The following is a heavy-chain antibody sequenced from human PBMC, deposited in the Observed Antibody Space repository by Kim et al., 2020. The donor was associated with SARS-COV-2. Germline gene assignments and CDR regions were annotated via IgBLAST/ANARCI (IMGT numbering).Heavy chain of an antibody. D-gene: IGHD2-21*01. Sequence: FQGRVTITADESTSTAYMELSSLRSEDTAVYYCARDRLLHCGGDCYSFQHWGQGTLVTVSS. J-gene: IGHJ1*01. V-gene: IGHV1-69*01. CDR3: ARDRLLHCGGDCYSFQH.